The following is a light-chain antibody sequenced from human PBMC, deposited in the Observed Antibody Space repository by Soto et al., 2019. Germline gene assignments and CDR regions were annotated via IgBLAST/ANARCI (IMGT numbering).Light chain of an antibody. V-gene: IGKV1-5*01. J-gene: IGKJ2*01. CDR3: QQYSSSSPT. CDR1: QSISSW. CDR2: GAS. Sequence: DIQMTQSPSTLSASVGDRVTITCRASQSISSWLAWYQQKPGKAPKLLIYGASSLESGVPSRFSGSGSATEFTLTIDSLQPDDFATYYCQQYSSSSPTFGQGTKLEI.